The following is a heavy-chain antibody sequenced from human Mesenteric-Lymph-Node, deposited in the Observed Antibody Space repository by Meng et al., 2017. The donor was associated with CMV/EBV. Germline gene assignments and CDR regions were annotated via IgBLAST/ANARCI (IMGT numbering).Heavy chain of an antibody. J-gene: IGHJ4*02. V-gene: IGHV4-34*01. Sequence: TCAVDGWSIGNNYWTWMRQSPGMGLEWIGEIYPSESSNYNPSLESRVTISSDKTRNQISLKLTSVTAADAAVYYCVKGGSDSSRYWRIWGQGTLVTVSS. CDR2: IYPSESS. CDR3: VKGGSDSSRYWRI. CDR1: GWSIGNNY. D-gene: IGHD2-15*01.